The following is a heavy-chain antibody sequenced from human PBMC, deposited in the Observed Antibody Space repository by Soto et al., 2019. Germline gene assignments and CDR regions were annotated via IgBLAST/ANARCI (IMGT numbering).Heavy chain of an antibody. V-gene: IGHV3-15*01. J-gene: IGHJ4*02. CDR2: IKSKTDGGTT. Sequence: PGGSLRLSCAASGFTFSNALMSWVRQAPGKGLEWVGRIKSKTDGGTTDYAAPVKGRFTISRDDSKNTLYLQMNSLKTEDTAVYYCTTDPTVTTGGEFDYWGQGTLVTVSS. D-gene: IGHD4-17*01. CDR1: GFTFSNAL. CDR3: TTDPTVTTGGEFDY.